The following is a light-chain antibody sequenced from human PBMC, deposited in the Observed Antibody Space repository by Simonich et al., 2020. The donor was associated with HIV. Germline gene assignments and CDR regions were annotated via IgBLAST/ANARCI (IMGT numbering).Light chain of an antibody. Sequence: EIVMTQSPATLSVSPGERATLSCRASQSVSSNLAWYQQKPGLAPRLLIYAASTRATGIPARFSGSGSGTEFTLVISSKQSEDFAVYYCQQYNAWPTFGGGTKVEIK. J-gene: IGKJ4*01. V-gene: IGKV3-15*01. CDR1: QSVSSN. CDR2: AAS. CDR3: QQYNAWPT.